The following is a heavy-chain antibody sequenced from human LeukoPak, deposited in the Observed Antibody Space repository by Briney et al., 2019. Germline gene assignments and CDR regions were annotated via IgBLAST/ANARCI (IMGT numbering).Heavy chain of an antibody. Sequence: GGSLRLSCAASGFTFSSYGIHWVRQAPGKGLEWVAVISYDGSNKYYADSVKGRFSISRDNSKNKLYLQMNSLRVEDTAVYYCARGIAAEMHGMDVGGHGTTVTVP. CDR3: ARGIAAEMHGMDV. CDR1: GFTFSSYG. J-gene: IGHJ6*02. CDR2: ISYDGSNK. D-gene: IGHD6-13*01. V-gene: IGHV3-30*03.